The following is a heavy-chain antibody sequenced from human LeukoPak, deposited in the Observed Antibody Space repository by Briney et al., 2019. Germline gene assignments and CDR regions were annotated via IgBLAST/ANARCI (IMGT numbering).Heavy chain of an antibody. V-gene: IGHV3-48*01. CDR3: ARNCGDYMCDF. D-gene: IGHD4-17*01. J-gene: IGHJ4*02. Sequence: GGSLRLSCAASGFTFSSYSMAWVRQAPGKGLEWVSYVSASGSTIYYANSVKGQFTISRDNAKNSLYLQMNSLRAEDTAVYYCARNCGDYMCDFWGQGTLVTVSS. CDR1: GFTFSSYS. CDR2: VSASGSTI.